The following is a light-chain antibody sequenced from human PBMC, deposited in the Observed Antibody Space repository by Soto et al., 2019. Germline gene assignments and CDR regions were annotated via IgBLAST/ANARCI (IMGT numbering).Light chain of an antibody. CDR1: QSISSY. CDR2: AAS. Sequence: DIQMTQSPSSLSASVGDRVTITCRASQSISSYLNWYQQKPGKAPKLLIYAASSLQSGVPSRFSGSGSGTDFTLTISSLQPEDFATYYCQQSYSILVEAFGPGTKVDIK. J-gene: IGKJ3*01. CDR3: QQSYSILVEA. V-gene: IGKV1-39*01.